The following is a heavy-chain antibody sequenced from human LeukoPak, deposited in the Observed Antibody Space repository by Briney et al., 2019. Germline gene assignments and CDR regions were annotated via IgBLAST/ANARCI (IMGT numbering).Heavy chain of an antibody. CDR2: IIPMFGAT. J-gene: IGHJ4*02. CDR3: ARGPGGSPAPFGFDY. Sequence: APVKVSCKAFGGTFRSFTINWVRQAPGQGLEWMGGIIPMFGATNYAQKFQGRVTITADESTSTAYMELSSLRSEDTAVYFCARGPGGSPAPFGFDYWGQGTLVTVSS. V-gene: IGHV1-69*01. CDR1: GGTFRSFT. D-gene: IGHD1-26*01.